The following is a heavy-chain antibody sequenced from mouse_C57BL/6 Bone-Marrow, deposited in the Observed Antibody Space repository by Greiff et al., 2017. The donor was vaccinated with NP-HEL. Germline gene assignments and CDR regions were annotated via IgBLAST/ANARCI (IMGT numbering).Heavy chain of an antibody. Sequence: EVQGVESGEGLVKPGGSLKLSCAASGFTFSSYAMSWVRQTPEKRLEWVAYISSGGDYIYYADTVKGRFTISRDNARNTLYLQMSSLKSEDTAMYYCTGLYYGNHYYAMDYWGQGTSVTVSS. J-gene: IGHJ4*01. CDR3: TGLYYGNHYYAMDY. V-gene: IGHV5-9-1*02. CDR1: GFTFSSYA. CDR2: ISSGGDYI. D-gene: IGHD2-1*01.